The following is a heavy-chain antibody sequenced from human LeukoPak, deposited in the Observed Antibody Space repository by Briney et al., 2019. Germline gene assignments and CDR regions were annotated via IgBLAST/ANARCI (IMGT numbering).Heavy chain of an antibody. CDR1: EYTFTGYY. J-gene: IGHJ4*02. Sequence: ASVKVSCKASEYTFTGYYMHWVRQAPGQGLEWMGWINPNSGGTNYAQKFQGRVTMTRDTSISTAYMELSRLRSDDTAVYYCARDITGGIAVMYYFDYWGQGTLVTVSS. CDR2: INPNSGGT. V-gene: IGHV1-2*02. CDR3: ARDITGGIAVMYYFDY. D-gene: IGHD6-19*01.